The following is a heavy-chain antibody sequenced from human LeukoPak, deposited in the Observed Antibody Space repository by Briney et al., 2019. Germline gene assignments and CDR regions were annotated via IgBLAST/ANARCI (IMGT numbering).Heavy chain of an antibody. D-gene: IGHD6-19*01. J-gene: IGHJ4*02. CDR1: GFIVSSHF. Sequence: GGSLRLSCAASGFIVSSHFMSWVRQAPGKGLEWVSVIYVDGSTYYADTVTGRFTISRDNSKNTLFLQMNSLRADDTAVYYCARSSSGWHDYWGQGTLVNVSS. CDR3: ARSSSGWHDY. CDR2: IYVDGST. V-gene: IGHV3-53*01.